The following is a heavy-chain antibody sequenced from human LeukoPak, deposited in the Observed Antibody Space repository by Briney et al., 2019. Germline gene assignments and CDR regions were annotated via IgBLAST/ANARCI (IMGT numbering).Heavy chain of an antibody. J-gene: IGHJ3*02. D-gene: IGHD6-13*01. V-gene: IGHV1-18*01. CDR2: ISAYNGNT. CDR1: GYTFTSYG. Sequence: ASVKVSCKASGYTFTSYGISWVRQAPGQGLEWMGWISAYNGNTNYAHKLQGRVTMTTDTSTRTAYMELRSLRSDDTAVYYCAIGPAGYSSSWYAFDIWGQGTMVTVSS. CDR3: AIGPAGYSSSWYAFDI.